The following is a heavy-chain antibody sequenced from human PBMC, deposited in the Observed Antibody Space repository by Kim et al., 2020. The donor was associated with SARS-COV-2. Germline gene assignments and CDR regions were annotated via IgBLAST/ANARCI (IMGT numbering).Heavy chain of an antibody. CDR1: GFSLSTSGVG. CDR3: AHRHSPSIAVAGSEYFQH. V-gene: IGHV2-5*02. Sequence: SGPTLVNPTQTLTLTCTFSGFSLSTSGVGVGWIRQPPGKALEWLALIYWDDDKRYSPSLKSRLTITKDTSKNQVVLTMTNMDPVDTATYYCAHRHSPSIAVAGSEYFQHWGQGTLVTVSS. J-gene: IGHJ1*01. D-gene: IGHD6-19*01. CDR2: IYWDDDK.